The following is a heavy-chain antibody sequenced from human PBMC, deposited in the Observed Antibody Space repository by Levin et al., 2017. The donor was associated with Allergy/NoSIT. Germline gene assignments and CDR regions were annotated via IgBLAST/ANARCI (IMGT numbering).Heavy chain of an antibody. CDR3: ATERKNNNFWSGYPYYGMDV. V-gene: IGHV1-18*04. D-gene: IGHD3-3*01. CDR1: GYASTTYV. Sequence: LGESLKISCKASGYASTTYVVNWVRQAPGQGPEWMGRINPNNGDTNYAQNFQDRVIMTTDPSTRTAYMQLGGLRSDDTAVYYCATERKNNNFWSGYPYYGMDVWGQGTTVTVSS. J-gene: IGHJ6*02. CDR2: INPNNGDT.